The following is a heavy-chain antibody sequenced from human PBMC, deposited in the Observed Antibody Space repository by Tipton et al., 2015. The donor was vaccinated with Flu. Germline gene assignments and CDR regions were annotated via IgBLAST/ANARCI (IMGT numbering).Heavy chain of an antibody. Sequence: SLRLSCAASGFTFSNHWMHWVRRAPGKGLVWVSRINPDGSITNYADSVKGRFTISRDNAKNTLYLQMNSLRAEDTAVYYCATYRQLWWPWSYYGMDVWGQGTTVTDSS. CDR2: INPDGSIT. CDR1: GFTFSNHW. V-gene: IGHV3-74*01. D-gene: IGHD2-21*01. J-gene: IGHJ6*02. CDR3: ATYRQLWWPWSYYGMDV.